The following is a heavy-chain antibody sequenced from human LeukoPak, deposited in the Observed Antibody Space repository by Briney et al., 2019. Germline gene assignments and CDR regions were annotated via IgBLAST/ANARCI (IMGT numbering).Heavy chain of an antibody. Sequence: SETLSLTCTVSGASISGRSYYWSWIRQPPGKGLEWIGYIYYSGSTNYNPSLKSRVTISVDTSKNQFSLKLSSVTAADTAVYYCARDILMGYYYYMDVWGKGTTVTVSS. CDR1: GASISGRSYY. V-gene: IGHV4-61*01. CDR2: IYYSGST. CDR3: ARDILMGYYYYMDV. D-gene: IGHD3-9*01. J-gene: IGHJ6*03.